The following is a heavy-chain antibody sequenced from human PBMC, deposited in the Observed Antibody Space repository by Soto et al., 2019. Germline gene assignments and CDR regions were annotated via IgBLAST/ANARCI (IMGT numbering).Heavy chain of an antibody. CDR3: ARDPGYSGYEPSGFFDY. D-gene: IGHD5-12*01. CDR1: GGSISSYY. V-gene: IGHV4-59*12. J-gene: IGHJ4*02. Sequence: SETLSLTCTVSGGSISSYYWSWIRQPPGKGLEWIGYIYYSGSTYYNPSLKSRVTISVDTSKNQFSLKLSSVTAADTAVYYCARDPGYSGYEPSGFFDYWGQGTLVTVSS. CDR2: IYYSGST.